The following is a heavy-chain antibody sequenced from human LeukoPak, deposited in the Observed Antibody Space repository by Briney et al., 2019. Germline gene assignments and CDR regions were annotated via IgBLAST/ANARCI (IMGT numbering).Heavy chain of an antibody. CDR3: ASGVREAMVKSYYYYMDV. CDR1: GYTFTGYY. Sequence: ASVKVSCKASGYTFTGYYMHWVRQAPGQGLEWMGWINPNSGGTNYAQKFQGRVTMTRDTSISTAYMELSRLRSDDTAVYYCASGVREAMVKSYYYYMDVWGKGTTVTISS. CDR2: INPNSGGT. V-gene: IGHV1-2*02. J-gene: IGHJ6*03. D-gene: IGHD5-18*01.